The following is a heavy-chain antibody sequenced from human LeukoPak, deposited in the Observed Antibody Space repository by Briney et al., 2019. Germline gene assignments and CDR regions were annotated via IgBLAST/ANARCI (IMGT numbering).Heavy chain of an antibody. CDR1: GGSISSYY. CDR2: IYYSGRT. CDR3: ARDQSGWFDY. D-gene: IGHD6-19*01. Sequence: SETLSLTCTVSGGSISSYYWSWIRQPPGKGLEWIGYIYYSGRTNYNTSLKSRVTISVDTSKNQFSLKLSSVTAADTAVYYCARDQSGWFDYWGQGTLVTVSS. V-gene: IGHV4-59*01. J-gene: IGHJ4*02.